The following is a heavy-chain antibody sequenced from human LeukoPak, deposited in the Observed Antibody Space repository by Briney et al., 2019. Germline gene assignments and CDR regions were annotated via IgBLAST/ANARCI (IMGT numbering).Heavy chain of an antibody. CDR2: IRYDGSNK. Sequence: GGSLRLSCAASGFTFSSYGMHWVRQAPGKGLEWVAFIRYDGSNKYYADSVKGRFTISRDNSKNTLYLQMNSLRAEDTAVYYCAKDTAGIVAPFDYWGQGTLVTVSS. CDR3: AKDTAGIVAPFDY. J-gene: IGHJ4*02. D-gene: IGHD5-12*01. CDR1: GFTFSSYG. V-gene: IGHV3-30*02.